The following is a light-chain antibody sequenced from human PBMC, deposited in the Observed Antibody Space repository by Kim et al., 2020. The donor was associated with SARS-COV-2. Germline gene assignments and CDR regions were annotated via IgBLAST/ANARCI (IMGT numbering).Light chain of an antibody. CDR3: QPFSTPPPAYT. V-gene: IGKV3-20*01. Sequence: PGDRATLSCRASQSISSTFVAWNQQKLGQAPRLLIFAASSRAAGTPGRFSGSGSGTDFTLTISRVEPDDFAVYYCQPFSTPPPAYTFGPGTKLEI. J-gene: IGKJ2*01. CDR2: AAS. CDR1: QSISSTF.